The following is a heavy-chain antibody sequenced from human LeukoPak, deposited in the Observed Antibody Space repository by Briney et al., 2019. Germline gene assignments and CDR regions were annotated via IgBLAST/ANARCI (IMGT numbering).Heavy chain of an antibody. Sequence: GGSLRLSCAASGFTFSSYGMHWVRQAPGKGLGWVAFIRYDGSNKYYADSVKGRFTISRDNSKNTLYLQMNSLRAEDTAVYYCAKESGYYWGDYFDYWGQGTLVTVSS. V-gene: IGHV3-30*02. CDR3: AKESGYYWGDYFDY. J-gene: IGHJ4*02. CDR2: IRYDGSNK. CDR1: GFTFSSYG. D-gene: IGHD3-22*01.